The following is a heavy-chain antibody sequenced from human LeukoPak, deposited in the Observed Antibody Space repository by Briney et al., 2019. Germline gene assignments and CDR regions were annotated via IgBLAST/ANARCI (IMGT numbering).Heavy chain of an antibody. CDR1: GGSISSGGYY. CDR2: IYYSGST. CDR3: ARDLLGSGYTPFDYYYMDV. Sequence: SETLSLTCTVSGGSISSGGYYWSWIRQHPGKGLEWIGYIYYSGSTYYNPSLKSRVTISVDTSKNQFSLKLSSVIAADTAVYYCARDLLGSGYTPFDYYYMDVWGKGTTVTVSS. V-gene: IGHV4-31*03. J-gene: IGHJ6*03. D-gene: IGHD3-22*01.